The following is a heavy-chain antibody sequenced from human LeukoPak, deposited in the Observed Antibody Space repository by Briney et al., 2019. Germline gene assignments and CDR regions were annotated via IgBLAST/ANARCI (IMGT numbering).Heavy chain of an antibody. J-gene: IGHJ4*02. D-gene: IGHD4-23*01. CDR3: ARAPGDGGNDLDY. CDR1: GFTVSSNY. Sequence: GGSLRLSCAASGFTVSSNYMSWVRQAPGKGLEWVSVIYSGGRTYYADSVKGRFTISRDNSKNTLYLQMNSLRAEDTAVYYCARAPGDGGNDLDYWGQGTLVTVSS. V-gene: IGHV3-53*01. CDR2: IYSGGRT.